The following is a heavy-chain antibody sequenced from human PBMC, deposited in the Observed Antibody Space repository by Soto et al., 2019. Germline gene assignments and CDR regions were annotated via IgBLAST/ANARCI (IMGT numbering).Heavy chain of an antibody. V-gene: IGHV4-30-4*01. J-gene: IGHJ4*02. CDR3: SRAGYCSGGSCYLFDY. CDR2: IFYSGIT. D-gene: IGHD2-15*01. CDR1: GDSSGSGGCC. Sequence: SETLCLTSTVSGDSSGSGGCCWSWIRQPPGKGLEWVGYIFYSGITYYNPSLESRVTMSVDTSKNHFSLNLTSVTAADTAVYYFSRAGYCSGGSCYLFDYWGQGTPVPVSS.